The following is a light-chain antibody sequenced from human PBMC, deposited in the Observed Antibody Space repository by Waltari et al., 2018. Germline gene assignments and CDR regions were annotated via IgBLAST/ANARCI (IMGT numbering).Light chain of an antibody. Sequence: DIQMTQSPSTLSASVGDRVTITCRVSQSISSWLAWYQQKPGKAPKLLIYKASSLESGVRSRFSGSGSGTEVALTISSLQPDDFATSYCEQYNSYSWTCGKGTKVEIK. CDR3: EQYNSYSWT. J-gene: IGKJ1*01. V-gene: IGKV1-5*03. CDR1: QSISSW. CDR2: KAS.